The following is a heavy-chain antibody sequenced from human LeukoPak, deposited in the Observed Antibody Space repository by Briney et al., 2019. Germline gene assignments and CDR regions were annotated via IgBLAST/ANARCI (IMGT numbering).Heavy chain of an antibody. J-gene: IGHJ5*02. CDR2: ISGSGGAT. V-gene: IGHV3-23*01. CDR1: GFTFSSYG. Sequence: GGSLTLFCAASGFTFSSYGMSWVRQSRGKALEWVSAISGSGGATYYADSVKGRFTISRDNSRNTLYLQTSSLRAEDTAVYYCARRNPWFDPWGQGTLVTVSS. CDR3: ARRNPWFDP.